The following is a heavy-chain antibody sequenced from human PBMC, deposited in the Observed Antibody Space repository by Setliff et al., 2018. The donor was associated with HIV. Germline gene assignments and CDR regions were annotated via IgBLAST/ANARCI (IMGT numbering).Heavy chain of an antibody. D-gene: IGHD6-6*01. CDR1: GAPIRGGGYF. V-gene: IGHV4-31*03. Sequence: PSETLSLTCSVSGAPIRGGGYFWTWIRQLSGRGLEWIGYIYYSGSTYYNPSLKSRVIISVDTSKNQFSLNLTSVTAADTAVYYCARIAADYYYYYMDVWGKGTTVTVSS. CDR3: ARIAADYYYYYMDV. J-gene: IGHJ6*03. CDR2: IYYSGST.